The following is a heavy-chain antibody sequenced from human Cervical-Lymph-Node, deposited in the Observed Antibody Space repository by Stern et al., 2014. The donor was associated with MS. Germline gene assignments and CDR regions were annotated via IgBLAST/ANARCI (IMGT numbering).Heavy chain of an antibody. J-gene: IGHJ5*02. Sequence: EVQLVESGGGLVQPGGSLRLSCAASGFTFSSYAMSWVRQAPGKGLEWVSAISGSGGSTCVAVSVKGRFTISRDKSKSTLYLQMNSLRAEDTAVYYCAKLYYYGSGSSWFDPWGQGTLVTVSS. D-gene: IGHD3-10*01. CDR1: GFTFSSYA. V-gene: IGHV3-23*04. CDR2: ISGSGGST. CDR3: AKLYYYGSGSSWFDP.